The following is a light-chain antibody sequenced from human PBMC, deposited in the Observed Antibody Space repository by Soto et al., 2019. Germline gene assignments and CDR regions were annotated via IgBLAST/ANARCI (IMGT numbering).Light chain of an antibody. CDR3: SSYTSSSTWV. V-gene: IGLV2-14*01. Sequence: QSALTQPAYVSGSPGQSITISCTGTSSDVGGYNYVSWYQQHPGKAPKLIIYEVNNRPSGVSNRFSGSKSGNTASLTISGLQAEDEADYYCSSYTSSSTWVFGTGTKVTVL. CDR1: SSDVGGYNY. J-gene: IGLJ1*01. CDR2: EVN.